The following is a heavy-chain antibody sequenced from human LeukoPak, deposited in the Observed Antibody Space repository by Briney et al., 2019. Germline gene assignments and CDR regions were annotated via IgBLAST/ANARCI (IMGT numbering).Heavy chain of an antibody. CDR3: ARMRGDYAYAFDI. J-gene: IGHJ3*02. D-gene: IGHD4-17*01. Sequence: ASVKVSCKASGYTFTSYYMHWVRQAPGQGLEWMGIINLSGGSTSYAQKFQGRVTMTRDTSTSTVYMELSSLRSEDTAVYYCARMRGDYAYAFDIWGQGTMVTVSS. CDR1: GYTFTSYY. V-gene: IGHV1-46*01. CDR2: INLSGGST.